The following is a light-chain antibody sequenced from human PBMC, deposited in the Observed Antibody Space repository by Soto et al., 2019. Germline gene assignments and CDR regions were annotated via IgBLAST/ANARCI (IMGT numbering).Light chain of an antibody. CDR1: NSYVGGYNY. J-gene: IGLJ1*01. CDR3: SSYAGSNNFV. V-gene: IGLV2-8*01. CDR2: EVS. Sequence: SVLTQPPSPSGAPGQSVTISSTGTNSYVGGYNYVSWYQQHPGKAPKLMIYEVSKRPSGVPDRFSGSKSGNTASLTVSGLQAEDEADYYCSSYAGSNNFVFGTGTKVTVL.